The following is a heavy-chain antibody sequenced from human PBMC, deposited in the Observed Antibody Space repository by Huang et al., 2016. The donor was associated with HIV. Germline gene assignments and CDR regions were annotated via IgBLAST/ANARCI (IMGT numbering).Heavy chain of an antibody. CDR1: GYTFSSFG. CDR3: ARGGGIQLWLLGYYYMDV. V-gene: IGHV1-18*01. CDR2: ISVYNGNT. D-gene: IGHD5-18*01. J-gene: IGHJ6*03. Sequence: QVQLVQSGAEVKKPGASVKVSCKASGYTFSSFGISWVRQAPGQGLEWVGVISVYNGNTKFAQKFQGRLTRTTDTSTSTAYMELRSLRSDDTAVYYCARGGGIQLWLLGYYYMDVWGNGTTVTVSS.